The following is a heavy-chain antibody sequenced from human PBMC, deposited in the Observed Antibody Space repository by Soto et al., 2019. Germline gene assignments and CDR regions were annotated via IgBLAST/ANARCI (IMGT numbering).Heavy chain of an antibody. D-gene: IGHD2-21*01. CDR2: ISWNSGNI. CDR3: VKAGVRDLIVEVPVYFDI. V-gene: IGHV3-9*01. J-gene: IGHJ4*02. CDR1: GFIFENSG. Sequence: EVQLVESGGGLVQPGRSLRLSCAASGFIFENSGMHWVRQAPGKGLVWVSGISWNSGNIGYADSVKGRFSISRDNAMKSLYLQMNSLRPDDTAFYFCVKAGVRDLIVEVPVYFDIWGLGTLVTISS.